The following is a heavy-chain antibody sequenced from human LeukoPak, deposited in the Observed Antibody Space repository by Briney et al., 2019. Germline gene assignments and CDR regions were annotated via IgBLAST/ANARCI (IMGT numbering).Heavy chain of an antibody. V-gene: IGHV4-34*01. J-gene: IGHJ4*02. D-gene: IGHD5-18*01. CDR1: GGSFSGYY. CDR3: ACQRGGYSHKRPFDY. CDR2: INHSGST. Sequence: SETLSLTCAVYGGSFSGYYWSWIRQHPPKGLEWIGEINHSGSTNYNPSLKSRVTISVDTSKNQFSLKLSSVTAADTAVYYCACQRGGYSHKRPFDYWGQGTLVTVSS.